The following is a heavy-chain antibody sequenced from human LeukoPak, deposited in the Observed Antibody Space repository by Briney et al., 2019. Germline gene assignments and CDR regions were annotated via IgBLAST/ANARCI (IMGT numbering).Heavy chain of an antibody. V-gene: IGHV3-23*01. J-gene: IGHJ4*02. CDR2: ISGSGGST. D-gene: IGHD3-10*01. CDR1: GFTFTSYA. Sequence: GGSLRLSCAASGFTFTSYAMAWIRQVPGKGLEWVSAISGSGGSTYYADSVKGRFTISRDNSRNTLYLQMSSLRAEDTAVYYCAKPSGSGSNGYIDYWGQGTLVTVSS. CDR3: AKPSGSGSNGYIDY.